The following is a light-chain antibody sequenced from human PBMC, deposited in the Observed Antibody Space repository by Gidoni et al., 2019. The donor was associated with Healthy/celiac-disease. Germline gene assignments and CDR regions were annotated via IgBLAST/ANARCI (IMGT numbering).Light chain of an antibody. CDR2: DAS. CDR3: QQRMT. V-gene: IGKV3-11*01. Sequence: ELVLTQSPATLSLSPGVRATLSCRASQSVSSYLAWYQQKPGQDPRHLIYDASNRATGIPARFSGSGSGTDFTLTISSLEPVDFAVYYCQQRMTFGQGTKVEIK. CDR1: QSVSSY. J-gene: IGKJ1*01.